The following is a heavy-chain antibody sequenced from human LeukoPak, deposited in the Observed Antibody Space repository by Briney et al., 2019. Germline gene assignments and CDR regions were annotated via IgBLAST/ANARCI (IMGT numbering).Heavy chain of an antibody. J-gene: IGHJ4*02. CDR1: GFTFSSHA. Sequence: GGSLRLSCAASGFTFSSHAMTWVRQAPGKGLEWVSSISRADGDKILYADSVKGRFTISRDNSRNTLSLQMNRLRVEEKAVYSCAKELRPNDYWGQGTLVTVSS. D-gene: IGHD3-16*01. V-gene: IGHV3-23*01. CDR3: AKELRPNDY. CDR2: ISRADGDKI.